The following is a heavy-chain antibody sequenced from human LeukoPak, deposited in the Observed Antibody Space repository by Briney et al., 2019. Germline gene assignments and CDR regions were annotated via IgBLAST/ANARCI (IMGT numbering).Heavy chain of an antibody. J-gene: IGHJ6*02. CDR3: ARVRKGSYNTFYGMDV. V-gene: IGHV1-2*02. CDR1: GYTFSGYY. D-gene: IGHD1-1*01. Sequence: ASVKVSCKASGYTFSGYYMHWVRQAPGQGLEWMGWINPNSGGTKYAQKFRGRVTMTRDTSINTAYMELSRLRSDDTAVYYCARVRKGSYNTFYGMDVWGQGTTVTVSS. CDR2: INPNSGGT.